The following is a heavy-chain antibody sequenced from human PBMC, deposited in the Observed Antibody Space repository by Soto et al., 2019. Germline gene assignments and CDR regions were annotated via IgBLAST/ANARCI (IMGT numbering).Heavy chain of an antibody. Sequence: EVQLVESGGGLVQPGGSLRLSCAASGFTFSSYNMNWVRQAPGKGLEWVSYISSSSSTIYYADSVKGRFTISRDTAKNSLYLQRNSLRDEDTDVYYCAIAGRDKWNYGWFDSWGQGTLVTVSS. V-gene: IGHV3-48*02. CDR3: AIAGRDKWNYGWFDS. J-gene: IGHJ5*01. CDR1: GFTFSSYN. CDR2: ISSSSSTI. D-gene: IGHD1-7*01.